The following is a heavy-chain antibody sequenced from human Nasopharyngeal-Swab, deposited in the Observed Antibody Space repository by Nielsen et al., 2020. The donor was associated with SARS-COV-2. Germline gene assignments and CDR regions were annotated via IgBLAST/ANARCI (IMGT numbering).Heavy chain of an antibody. J-gene: IGHJ5*02. Sequence: GESLKISCKGSGYSFTTYWNTWVRQLPGKGLEWMGMIAPRDAYTTYSPSFQGHVTISADKSSSTAYMQWSCLKASATAMYYCARLPSPFSSGSWGQGTLVPVSS. CDR2: IAPRDAYT. V-gene: IGHV5-10-1*01. CDR1: GYSFTTYW. CDR3: ARLPSPFSSGS. D-gene: IGHD3-3*01.